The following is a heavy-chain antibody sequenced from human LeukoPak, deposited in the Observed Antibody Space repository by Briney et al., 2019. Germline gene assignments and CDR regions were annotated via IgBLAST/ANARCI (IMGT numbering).Heavy chain of an antibody. V-gene: IGHV3-48*04. J-gene: IGHJ4*02. D-gene: IGHD2-2*01. CDR2: ISSASGSI. CDR3: ARLPAYCSSTSCYYDY. Sequence: PGGSLRLSCAASGFTFSSYSMNWVRQAPGKGLEWVSYISSASGSIYYADSVKGRFTISRDNAKNSLFLQMNSPRAEDTAVHYCARLPAYCSSTSCYYDYWGQGTLVTVSS. CDR1: GFTFSSYS.